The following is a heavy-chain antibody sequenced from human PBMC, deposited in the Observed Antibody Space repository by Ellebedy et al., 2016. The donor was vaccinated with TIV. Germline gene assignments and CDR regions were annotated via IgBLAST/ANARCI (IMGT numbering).Heavy chain of an antibody. J-gene: IGHJ3*01. CDR1: GDSVSSNSAA. CDR3: ARGWELRH. D-gene: IGHD1-26*01. Sequence: SETLSLTXAISGDSVSSNSAAWNWIRQSPSRGLEWLGRTYYRSQWYNDYALSVKSRISIDPDTSKNQFSLQLNSVTPEDTAVYYCARGWELRHWGQGTMVTVSS. CDR2: TYYRSQWYN. V-gene: IGHV6-1*01.